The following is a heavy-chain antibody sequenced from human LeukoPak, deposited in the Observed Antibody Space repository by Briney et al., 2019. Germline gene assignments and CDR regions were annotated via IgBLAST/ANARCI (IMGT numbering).Heavy chain of an antibody. V-gene: IGHV4-31*03. CDR3: ARDGYDYGWGSYRELDY. Sequence: PSETLSLTCTVSGGSISSGGYYWSWIRQHPGKGLEWIGYIYYSGSTYYNPSLKSRVTISVDTSKNQFSLKLSSVTAADTAVYYCARDGYDYGWGSYRELDYWGQGTLVTVSS. CDR2: IYYSGST. D-gene: IGHD3-16*02. J-gene: IGHJ4*02. CDR1: GGSISSGGYY.